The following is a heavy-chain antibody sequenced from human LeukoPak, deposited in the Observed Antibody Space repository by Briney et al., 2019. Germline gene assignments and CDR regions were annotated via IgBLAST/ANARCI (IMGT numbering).Heavy chain of an antibody. Sequence: GGALRLSCAASGFTFSSYAMSWVRQAPGKGLEWGSAISGRGGSTYYADSVKGRFPTSRDNSTNTLYMQMTSLRAEDTAVYYCAKDNYASSGYYYVLPAIFDYWGQGTLVTVSS. D-gene: IGHD3-22*01. V-gene: IGHV3-23*01. CDR1: GFTFSSYA. CDR3: AKDNYASSGYYYVLPAIFDY. J-gene: IGHJ4*02. CDR2: ISGRGGST.